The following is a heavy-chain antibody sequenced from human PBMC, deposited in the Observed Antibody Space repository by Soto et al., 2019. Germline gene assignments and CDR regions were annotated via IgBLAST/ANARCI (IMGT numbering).Heavy chain of an antibody. D-gene: IGHD3-10*01. CDR2: IYYSGST. V-gene: IGHV4-30-4*01. CDR1: GGSISSGDYY. CDR3: ARNYGSGANWFDP. J-gene: IGHJ5*02. Sequence: SETLSLTCTVPGGSISSGDYYWSWIRQPPGKGLEWIGYIYYSGSTYYNPSLKSRVTISVDTSKNQFSLKLSSVTAADTAVYYCARNYGSGANWFDPWGQGTLVTVSS.